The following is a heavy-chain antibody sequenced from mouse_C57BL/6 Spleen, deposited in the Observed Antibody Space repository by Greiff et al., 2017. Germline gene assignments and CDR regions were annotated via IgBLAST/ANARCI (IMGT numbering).Heavy chain of an antibody. D-gene: IGHD2-4*01. Sequence: EVHLVESGPGLVKPSQSLSLTCSVTGYSITSGYYWNWIRQFPGNKLEWMGYISYDGSNNYNPSLKNRISITRDTSKNQFFLKLNSVTTEDTATYYCARDEDYDGDWYFDVWGTGTTVTVSS. V-gene: IGHV3-6*01. CDR3: ARDEDYDGDWYFDV. CDR2: ISYDGSN. CDR1: GYSITSGYY. J-gene: IGHJ1*03.